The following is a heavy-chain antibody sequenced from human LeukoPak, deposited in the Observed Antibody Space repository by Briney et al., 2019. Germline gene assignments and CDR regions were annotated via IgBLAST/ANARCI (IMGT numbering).Heavy chain of an antibody. CDR3: ARGHIVVLTAPDY. CDR2: INSDGSST. CDR1: GFTFSSYW. J-gene: IGHJ4*02. Sequence: GGSLRLSCAASGFTFSSYWMHWVRQAPGKGLVWVSRINSDGSSTSYADSVKGRFTISRDNAKNTLYLQMNSLRAEDTAVYYCARGHIVVLTAPDYWGQGTLVTVSS. D-gene: IGHD2-21*02. V-gene: IGHV3-74*01.